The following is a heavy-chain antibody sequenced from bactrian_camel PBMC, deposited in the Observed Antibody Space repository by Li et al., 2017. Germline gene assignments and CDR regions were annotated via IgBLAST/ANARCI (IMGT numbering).Heavy chain of an antibody. Sequence: QLVESGGGSVQAGGSLRLSCAASGRTYSKWCMGWSRQAPGQEREGVATIFRDGDTYYADSVKGRFTISRDNAKNKLYLQLNSLTREDSAMYYCTRETQWVGYHEFAEYWGQGTQVT. CDR1: GRTYSKWC. D-gene: IGHD5*01. J-gene: IGHJ4*01. V-gene: IGHV3S57*01. CDR3: TRETQWVGYHEFAEY. CDR2: IFRDGDT.